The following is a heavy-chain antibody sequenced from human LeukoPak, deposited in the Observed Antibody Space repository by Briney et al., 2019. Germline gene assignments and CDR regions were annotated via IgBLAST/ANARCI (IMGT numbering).Heavy chain of an antibody. D-gene: IGHD2-15*01. J-gene: IGHJ4*02. CDR1: GFTFSSYA. Sequence: GGSLRLSCAASGFTFSSYAMNWVRQAPGKGLEWVSTISGSGGSTYYADSVKGRFTISRDNSKNTLYLQMDSLRAEDTAVYYCAKDLGYCSGGSCYNAFDYWGQGTLVTVSS. CDR2: ISGSGGST. CDR3: AKDLGYCSGGSCYNAFDY. V-gene: IGHV3-23*01.